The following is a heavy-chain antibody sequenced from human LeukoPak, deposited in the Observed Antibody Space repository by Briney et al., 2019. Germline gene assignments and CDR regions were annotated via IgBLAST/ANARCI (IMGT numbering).Heavy chain of an antibody. J-gene: IGHJ6*03. D-gene: IGHD3-22*01. CDR2: ISSSGSTI. Sequence: GGSLRLSCAASGFTFSDYYMSWIRQAPGKGLEWVSYISSSGSTIYYADSVKGRFTISRDNAKNSLYLQMNSLRAEDTAVYYCAREAYYDSSGYYTRYYYYYMDVWGKGTTVTISS. CDR1: GFTFSDYY. CDR3: AREAYYDSSGYYTRYYYYYMDV. V-gene: IGHV3-11*04.